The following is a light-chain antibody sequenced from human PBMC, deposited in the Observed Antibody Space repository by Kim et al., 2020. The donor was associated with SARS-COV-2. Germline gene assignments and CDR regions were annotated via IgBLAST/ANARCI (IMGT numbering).Light chain of an antibody. V-gene: IGKV1-27*01. CDR1: PDIANS. Sequence: GDRVTITCRASPDIANSLAWYQQKPGKVPQVLIYAAATLQSGVPSRFSGSGSGTEFTLTIGSLHTEDVATYYCQKYNSAPWTFGPGTKVHI. J-gene: IGKJ1*01. CDR2: AAA. CDR3: QKYNSAPWT.